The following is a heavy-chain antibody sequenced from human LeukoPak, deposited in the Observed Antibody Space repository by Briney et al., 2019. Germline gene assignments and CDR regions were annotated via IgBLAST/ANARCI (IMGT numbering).Heavy chain of an antibody. D-gene: IGHD3-22*01. J-gene: IGHJ4*02. V-gene: IGHV3-33*08. CDR2: VWFDGSKK. Sequence: GGSLRLSCTASGFAFSSYAMSWVRQAPGKGLEWVAVVWFDGSKKYSADSVKGRITISRDDSKNTLYLQMNSLRAEDTAVYYCARGVDYYDSSGTIDYWGQGTLVTVSS. CDR3: ARGVDYYDSSGTIDY. CDR1: GFAFSSYA.